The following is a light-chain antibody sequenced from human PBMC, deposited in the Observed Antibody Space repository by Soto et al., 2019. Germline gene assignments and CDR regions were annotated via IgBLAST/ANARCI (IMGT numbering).Light chain of an antibody. CDR2: DVS. Sequence: QSALTQPASVSGSPGQSITISCTGTSSDVGGYNYVSWYQQHPGKAPKLMIYDVSNRPSGVSNRFSGSKSGNTASLTISGLQAEDEADYYCSSYTSSSTLSVFGTGTQLNVL. CDR1: SSDVGGYNY. V-gene: IGLV2-14*01. CDR3: SSYTSSSTLSV. J-gene: IGLJ7*01.